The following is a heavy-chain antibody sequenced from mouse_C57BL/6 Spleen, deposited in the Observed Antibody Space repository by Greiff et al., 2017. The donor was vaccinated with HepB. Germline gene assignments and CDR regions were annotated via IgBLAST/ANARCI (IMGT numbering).Heavy chain of an antibody. CDR2: IYPGSGST. Sequence: QVQLQQPGAELVKPGASVKMSCKASGYTFTSYWITWVKQRPGQGLEWIGDIYPGSGSTNYNEKFKSKATLTVDTSSSTAYMQLSSLTSEDSAVYYCAGYDYDGGAWFAYWGQGTLVTVSA. V-gene: IGHV1-55*01. CDR1: GYTFTSYW. D-gene: IGHD2-4*01. J-gene: IGHJ3*01. CDR3: AGYDYDGGAWFAY.